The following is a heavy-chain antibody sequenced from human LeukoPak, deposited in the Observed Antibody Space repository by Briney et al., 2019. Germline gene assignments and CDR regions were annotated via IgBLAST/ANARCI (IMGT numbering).Heavy chain of an antibody. D-gene: IGHD3-10*01. Sequence: PGGSLRLSCAASGFTFSSYAMHWVRQGPGKGLEWVAVMSYDGSDKYYADSVKGRFTISRDNSKNTLYLQMNSLRAEDTAVYYCARDLMVYNAFDIWGQGTMVTVSS. CDR2: MSYDGSDK. CDR1: GFTFSSYA. J-gene: IGHJ3*02. CDR3: ARDLMVYNAFDI. V-gene: IGHV3-30*04.